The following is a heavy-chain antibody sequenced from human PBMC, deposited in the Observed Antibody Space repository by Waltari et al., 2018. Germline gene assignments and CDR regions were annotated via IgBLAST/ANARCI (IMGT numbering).Heavy chain of an antibody. J-gene: IGHJ6*03. Sequence: QVQLQESGPGLVKPSETLSLTCAVSGYSIRSGYYWGWIRQPPGQGLGWIGSIYHSGSTYYNPSLKSRVTISVDTSKNQFSLKLSSVTAADTAVYYCARQVDCSSTSCYTYYYYYMDVWGKGTTVTVSS. CDR1: GYSIRSGYY. D-gene: IGHD2-2*02. CDR2: IYHSGST. CDR3: ARQVDCSSTSCYTYYYYYMDV. V-gene: IGHV4-38-2*01.